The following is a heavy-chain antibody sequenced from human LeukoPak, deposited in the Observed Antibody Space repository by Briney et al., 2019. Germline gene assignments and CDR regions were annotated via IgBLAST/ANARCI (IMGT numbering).Heavy chain of an antibody. CDR2: IHVSGST. V-gene: IGHV4-59*12. CDR3: ARDNDFFDY. CDR1: GDSISSYY. Sequence: SETLSLTCTISGDSISSYYWGWIRQPPGEGLELIGYIHVSGSTNSNPSLKSRVTMSVDTSKNQFSLKLTSVTAADTAVYYCARDNDFFDYWGQGTLVTVSS. J-gene: IGHJ4*02.